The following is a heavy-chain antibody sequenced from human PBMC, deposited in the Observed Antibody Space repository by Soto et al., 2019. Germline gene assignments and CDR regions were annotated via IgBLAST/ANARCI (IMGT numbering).Heavy chain of an antibody. CDR3: AKGVDYSFYHYYMDV. J-gene: IGHJ6*03. D-gene: IGHD4-4*01. CDR1: GFTFSSYA. CDR2: ISGSGGIT. Sequence: GGSLRLSCAASGFTFSSYAMTWVRQAPGKGLEWVSGISGSGGITDYSDSVKGRFTISRDNSKNTLYLQMNSLRAEDTALYYCAKGVDYSFYHYYMDVWGKGTTVTVSS. V-gene: IGHV3-23*01.